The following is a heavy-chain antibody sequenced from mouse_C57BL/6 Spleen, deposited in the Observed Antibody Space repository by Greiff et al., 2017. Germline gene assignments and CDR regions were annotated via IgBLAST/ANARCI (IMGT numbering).Heavy chain of an antibody. D-gene: IGHD2-5*01. CDR3: AREAYDSNYDAMDY. CDR1: GYTFTSYW. J-gene: IGHJ4*01. CDR2: IDPSDSYT. Sequence: VQLQQPGAELVMPGASVKLSCKASGYTFTSYWMHWVKQRPGQGLEWIGEIDPSDSYTNYNQKFKGKSTMTVDKSSSTAYMQLSSLTSEDSAVYYCAREAYDSNYDAMDYWGQGTSVTVSS. V-gene: IGHV1-69*01.